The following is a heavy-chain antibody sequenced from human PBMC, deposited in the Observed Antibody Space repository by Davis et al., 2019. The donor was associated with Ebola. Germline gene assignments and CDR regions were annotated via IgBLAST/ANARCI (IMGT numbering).Heavy chain of an antibody. J-gene: IGHJ4*02. D-gene: IGHD2-21*01. CDR1: GYTFNSYY. CDR2: INPSGGST. V-gene: IGHV1-46*02. Sequence: AASVKVSCKASGYTFNSYYIHWVRQAPGQGLEWMGIINPSGGSTTYAQKFQGRVTMTRDTSTRTVYMELSSLRSDDTAGYYCARGRGHYEYSGGDYWGQGTLIIVSS. CDR3: ARGRGHYEYSGGDY.